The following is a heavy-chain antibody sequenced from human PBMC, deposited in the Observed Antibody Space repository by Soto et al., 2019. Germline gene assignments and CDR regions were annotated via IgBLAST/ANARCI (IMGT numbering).Heavy chain of an antibody. Sequence: QVQLQESGPGLVKPSQTLSLTCTVSGGSISSGDYYWSWIRQPPGKVLEWIGYIYYSGSTYYNPSLKSRVTISVDTSKNQFSLKLSSVTAADTAVYYCARDQGWATANYYYYYGMDVWGQGTTVTVSS. D-gene: IGHD5-18*01. CDR3: ARDQGWATANYYYYYGMDV. CDR2: IYYSGST. V-gene: IGHV4-30-4*01. CDR1: GGSISSGDYY. J-gene: IGHJ6*02.